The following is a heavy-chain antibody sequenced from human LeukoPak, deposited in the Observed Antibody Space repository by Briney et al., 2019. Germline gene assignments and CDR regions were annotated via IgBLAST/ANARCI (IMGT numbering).Heavy chain of an antibody. J-gene: IGHJ6*02. CDR3: ARVQTYYDFWSGYYPYGMDV. CDR2: IYYSGST. D-gene: IGHD3-3*01. V-gene: IGHV4-61*08. Sequence: SSETLSLTCTVSGVSISNGDHYWSWIRQHPGKGLEWIGHIYYSGSTNYNPSLKSRVTISVDTSKNQFSLKLSSVTAADTAVYYCARVQTYYDFWSGYYPYGMDVWGQGTTVTVSS. CDR1: GVSISNGDHY.